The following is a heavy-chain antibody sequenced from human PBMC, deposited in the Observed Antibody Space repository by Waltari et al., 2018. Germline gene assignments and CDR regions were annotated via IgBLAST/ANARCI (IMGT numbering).Heavy chain of an antibody. V-gene: IGHV3-21*01. CDR1: GFPFSSYR. J-gene: IGHJ4*02. Sequence: EVQLVESGGGLVKPGGSLRLSCPASGFPFSSYRMNRVRKAPGKGLELVPSISSSSSYIYYADSVKGRFTISRDNAKNSLYLQMNSLRDEDTAVYYCARDMVAGTGYWGQGTLVTVSS. CDR3: ARDMVAGTGY. D-gene: IGHD6-19*01. CDR2: ISSSSSYI.